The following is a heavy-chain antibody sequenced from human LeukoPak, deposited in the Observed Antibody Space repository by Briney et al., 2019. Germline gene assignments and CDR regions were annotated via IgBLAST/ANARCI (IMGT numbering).Heavy chain of an antibody. CDR2: IYTSGST. CDR1: GGSISSYY. D-gene: IGHD2-2*01. CDR3: ARGGYCSSTSCPYYFDY. V-gene: IGHV4-4*07. J-gene: IGHJ4*02. Sequence: SETLSLTCTVSGGSISSYYWSWIRQPAGKGLEWIGRIYTSGSTNYNPSLKSRVTMSVDTSKNQFSLKLSSVTAADTAVYYCARGGYCSSTSCPYYFDYWGQGTLVTVSS.